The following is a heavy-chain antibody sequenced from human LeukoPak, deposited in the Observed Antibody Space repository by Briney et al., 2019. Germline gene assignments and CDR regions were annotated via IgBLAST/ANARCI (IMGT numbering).Heavy chain of an antibody. V-gene: IGHV4-30-4*01. CDR2: VYYSGST. D-gene: IGHD2-15*01. J-gene: IGHJ5*02. CDR3: ARVVVAAGHWFDP. CDR1: GGSISSGDYY. Sequence: PSQTLSLTCTVSGGSISSGDYYWSWIRQPPGKGLEWIGYVYYSGSTYYNPSLKSRVTISVDTSKNRFSLKLSSVTAADTAVYYCARVVVAAGHWFDPWGQGTLVTVSS.